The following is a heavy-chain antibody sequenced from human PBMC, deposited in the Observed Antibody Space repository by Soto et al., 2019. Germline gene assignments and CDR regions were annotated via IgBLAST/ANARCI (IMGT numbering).Heavy chain of an antibody. J-gene: IGHJ4*02. CDR3: AREGYDILTGYYPVDY. Sequence: GGSLRLSCAASGFTFSSYLMSWVRQAPEKGLEWVANIKQDGSEKYYVDSVKGRFTISRDNAKNSLYLQMNSLRAEDTAVYYCAREGYDILTGYYPVDYWGQGTLVTVSS. V-gene: IGHV3-7*01. CDR2: IKQDGSEK. D-gene: IGHD3-9*01. CDR1: GFTFSSYL.